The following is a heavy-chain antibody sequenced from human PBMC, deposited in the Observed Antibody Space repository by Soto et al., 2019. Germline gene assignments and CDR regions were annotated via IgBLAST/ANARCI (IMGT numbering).Heavy chain of an antibody. CDR2: IDPSDSYT. J-gene: IGHJ6*02. CDR1: GYSFTNYW. CDR3: ATIAAPPWGYYSGMDV. V-gene: IGHV5-10-1*01. D-gene: IGHD6-6*01. Sequence: PGESLKISCKGSGYSFTNYWITWVRQMPGKGLEWMGRIDPSDSYTNYSPSFQGHVTISADKSISTAYLQWSSLKASDTAMYYCATIAAPPWGYYSGMDVWGQGTTVTVSS.